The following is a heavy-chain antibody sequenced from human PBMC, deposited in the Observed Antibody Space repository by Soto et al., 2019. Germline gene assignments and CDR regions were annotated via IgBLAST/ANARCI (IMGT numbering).Heavy chain of an antibody. J-gene: IGHJ6*02. V-gene: IGHV1-3*04. D-gene: IGHD1-26*01. Sequence: QVQLVQSGAEVKKPGASVKVSCKASGYTFTRNTIHWVRQAPGQRLEWLGWIVTGNGNTKYSPKMQDRVTITRDASASTAYMELSSLRSEDSALYYCARDLLGAVTVGYHYCGIDVRGLGTTVTVAS. CDR1: GYTFTRNT. CDR2: IVTGNGNT. CDR3: ARDLLGAVTVGYHYCGIDV.